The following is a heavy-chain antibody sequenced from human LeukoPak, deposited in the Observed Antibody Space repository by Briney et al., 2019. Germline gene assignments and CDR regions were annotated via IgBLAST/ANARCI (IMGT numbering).Heavy chain of an antibody. D-gene: IGHD2-15*01. CDR2: IRYDGNNK. CDR3: SKEGDCSVASCYPNY. J-gene: IGHJ4*02. Sequence: GGSLRLSCAASGFTFSSYGIHWVRQAPGKGLEWVAFIRYDGNNKYYADSVKGRFTISRDNAKNTLYLQMNSLRGEDTAVYHCSKEGDCSVASCYPNYWGQGTLVTVSS. V-gene: IGHV3-30*02. CDR1: GFTFSSYG.